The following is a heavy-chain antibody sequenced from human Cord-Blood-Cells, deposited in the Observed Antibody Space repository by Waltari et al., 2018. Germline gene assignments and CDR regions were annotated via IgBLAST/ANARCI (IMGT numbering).Heavy chain of an antibody. CDR2: INHSGST. J-gene: IGHJ4*02. CDR1: GGSFSGYY. D-gene: IGHD1-26*01. V-gene: IGHV4-34*01. Sequence: QVQLQQGGAGLLKPSETLSLTCAGYGGSFSGYYWSGIRPPPGKGLEWIGEINHSGSTNYTPSLKSRVTISVDTSKNQFSLKLSSVTAADTAVYYCARTVYSGSSFDYWGQGTLVTVSS. CDR3: ARTVYSGSSFDY.